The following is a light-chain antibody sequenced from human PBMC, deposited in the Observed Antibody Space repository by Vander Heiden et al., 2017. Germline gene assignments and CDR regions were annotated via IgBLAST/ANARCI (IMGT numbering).Light chain of an antibody. V-gene: IGKV1-9*01. CDR2: AAS. Sequence: ILFSQSPSTMPASVGDRVTNTCRAMQDISNYLAWYQQKPGKAPKLLIYAASTLEGGVPSRFSGSGSGTDFTLTISSLQPADFATYYCQQLNTYQTFGQGTKLEIK. CDR3: QQLNTYQT. CDR1: QDISNY. J-gene: IGKJ2*01.